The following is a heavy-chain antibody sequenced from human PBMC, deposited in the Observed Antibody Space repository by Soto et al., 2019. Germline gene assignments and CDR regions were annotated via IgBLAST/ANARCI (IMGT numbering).Heavy chain of an antibody. D-gene: IGHD2-8*01. V-gene: IGHV3-30*18. Sequence: GGSLRLSCAASGFSFSNYGMHWVRQAPGKGLEWVAVISYDGSSKYHADSVKGRFTISRENSKNTLHLQMNSLRAEDTAVYYCSKDRRGGRAVLDPWGKGTLVTVSS. J-gene: IGHJ5*02. CDR2: ISYDGSSK. CDR1: GFSFSNYG. CDR3: SKDRRGGRAVLDP.